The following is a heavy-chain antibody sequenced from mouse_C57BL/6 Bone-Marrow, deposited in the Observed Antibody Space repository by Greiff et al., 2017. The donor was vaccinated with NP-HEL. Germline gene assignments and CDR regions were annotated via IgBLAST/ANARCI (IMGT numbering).Heavy chain of an antibody. CDR3: ARRGWLPYYYAMDY. CDR1: GYTFTDYN. Sequence: VQLQQSGPELVKPGASVKMSCKASGYTFTDYNVHWVKQSHGKSLEWIGYINPNNGGTSYNQKFKGKATLTVNKSSSTAYMELRSLTSEDSAVYYCARRGWLPYYYAMDYWGQGTSVTVSS. J-gene: IGHJ4*01. D-gene: IGHD2-3*01. CDR2: INPNNGGT. V-gene: IGHV1-22*01.